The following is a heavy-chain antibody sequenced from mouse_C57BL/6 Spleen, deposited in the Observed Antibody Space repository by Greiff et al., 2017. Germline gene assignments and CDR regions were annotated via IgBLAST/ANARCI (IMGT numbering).Heavy chain of an antibody. V-gene: IGHV5-16*01. CDR1: GFTFSDYY. Sequence: EVKLMESEGGLVQPGSSMKLSCTASGFTFSDYYMAWVRQVPKKGLEWVANINYDGSSTYYLDSLKSRFIISRDNAKNILYLQMSSLKSEDTATYYCARERLRLAMDYWGQGTSVTVSS. J-gene: IGHJ4*01. CDR2: INYDGSST. D-gene: IGHD2-4*01. CDR3: ARERLRLAMDY.